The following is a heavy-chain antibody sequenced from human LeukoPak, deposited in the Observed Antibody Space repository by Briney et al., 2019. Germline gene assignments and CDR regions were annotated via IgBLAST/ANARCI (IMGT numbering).Heavy chain of an antibody. D-gene: IGHD4-23*01. CDR3: ARAPNYGGKPFDY. CDR2: IDYSGST. V-gene: IGHV4-59*08. CDR1: GGSIRSCY. Sequence: PSETLSLTCTVSGGSIRSCYWSWIRQTPGKGLEWIGYIDYSGSTNYNPSLKSRVTISVDTSKNQFSLKLSSVTAADTAVYYCARAPNYGGKPFDYWGQGTLVTVSS. J-gene: IGHJ4*02.